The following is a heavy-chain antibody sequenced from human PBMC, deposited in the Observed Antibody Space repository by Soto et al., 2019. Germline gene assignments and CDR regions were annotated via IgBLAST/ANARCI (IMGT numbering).Heavy chain of an antibody. J-gene: IGHJ4*02. CDR2: IIPIFGTA. D-gene: IGHD5-12*01. CDR1: GGTFSSYA. V-gene: IGHV1-69*12. Sequence: QVQLVQSGAEVKKPGSSVKVSCKASGGTFSSYAISWVRQAPGQGLEWMGGIIPIFGTANYAQKFQGRVTITADESTSTAYMELSSLRSEDTAVYYCASPRDGYNHPNFDYWGQGTLVTVSS. CDR3: ASPRDGYNHPNFDY.